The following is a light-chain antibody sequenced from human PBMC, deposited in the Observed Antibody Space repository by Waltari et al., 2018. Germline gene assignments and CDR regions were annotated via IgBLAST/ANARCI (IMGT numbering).Light chain of an antibody. CDR3: CSYAGLGIYV. CDR2: EVT. V-gene: IGLV2-23*02. CDR1: SSDGGNYNL. Sequence: QSGLTPPASVSGSPGQSITVSCTGTSSDGGNYNLVSWYQQYPGKAPKLMVYEVTKRTSGVSDRFSGSKSGNTASLTISGLQSEDEADYYCCSYAGLGIYVFGTGTKVTVL. J-gene: IGLJ1*01.